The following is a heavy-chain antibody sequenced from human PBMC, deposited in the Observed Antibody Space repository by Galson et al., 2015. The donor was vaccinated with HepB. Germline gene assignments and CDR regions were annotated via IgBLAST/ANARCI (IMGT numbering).Heavy chain of an antibody. J-gene: IGHJ6*02. CDR1: ELTFSTYS. CDR3: AREHCSSTSCYAGYYYGMDV. D-gene: IGHD2-2*01. CDR2: ISSSSSTT. V-gene: IGHV3-48*01. Sequence: SLRLSCAASELTFSTYSMNWVRQAPGKGLEWVSYISSSSSTTYYADSVKGRFTISRDNAKNSLYLQMNSLRAEDTAVYYCAREHCSSTSCYAGYYYGMDVWGQGTTVTVSS.